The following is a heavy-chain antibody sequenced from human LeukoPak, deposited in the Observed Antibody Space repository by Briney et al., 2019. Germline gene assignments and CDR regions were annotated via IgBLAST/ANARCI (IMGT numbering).Heavy chain of an antibody. D-gene: IGHD5-18*01. CDR2: INTNTGNP. CDR1: GYTFTSYA. Sequence: ASVKVSCKASGYTFTSYAMNWVRQAPGQGLEWMGWINTNTGNPTYAQGFTGRFVFSLDTSVSTAYLQISSLKAEDTAVYYCARSEDTAMNYYYYMDVWGKGTTVTVSS. CDR3: ARSEDTAMNYYYYMDV. J-gene: IGHJ6*03. V-gene: IGHV7-4-1*02.